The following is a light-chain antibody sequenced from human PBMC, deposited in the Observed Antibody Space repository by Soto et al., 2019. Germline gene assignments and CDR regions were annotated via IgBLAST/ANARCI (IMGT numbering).Light chain of an antibody. CDR2: YVS. J-gene: IGLJ1*01. CDR1: SSDVGGYNY. V-gene: IGLV2-14*01. CDR3: SSYKSRSNC. Sequence: QSVLTQPASVSGSPGQTITISCTGTSSDVGGYNYVSWYQQHPGKAPKLMIYYVSNRPSGVSNRFSGSKSGNTAALTISGLQTEDEADYYCSSYKSRSNCFGTGTKVTVL.